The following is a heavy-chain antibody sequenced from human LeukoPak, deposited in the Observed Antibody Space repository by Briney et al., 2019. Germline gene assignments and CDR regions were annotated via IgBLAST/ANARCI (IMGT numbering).Heavy chain of an antibody. CDR1: GFTFSSYA. V-gene: IGHV3-30-3*01. Sequence: PGRSLRLSCAASGFTFSSYAMHWVRQAPGKGLEWVAVISYDGSNKYYADSVKGRFTISRDNSKNTLYLQMNSLRAEDTAVYYCARSRGTLYCSGGSCYFDYYGMDVWGQGTTVTVSS. CDR2: ISYDGSNK. CDR3: ARSRGTLYCSGGSCYFDYYGMDV. D-gene: IGHD2-15*01. J-gene: IGHJ6*02.